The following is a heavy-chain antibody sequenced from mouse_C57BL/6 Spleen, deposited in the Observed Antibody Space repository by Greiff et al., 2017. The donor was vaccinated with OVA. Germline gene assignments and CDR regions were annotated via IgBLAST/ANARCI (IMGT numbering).Heavy chain of an antibody. Sequence: VQLQQPGAELVKPGASVKLSCKASGYTFTSYWMHWVKQRPGQGLEWIGMIHPNSGSTNYNEKFKSKATLTVDKSSSTAYMQLSSLTSEDSAVYYCARGGYYGNRFYYFDYWGKGTTLTVSS. J-gene: IGHJ2*01. CDR2: IHPNSGST. D-gene: IGHD2-1*01. V-gene: IGHV1-64*01. CDR3: ARGGYYGNRFYYFDY. CDR1: GYTFTSYW.